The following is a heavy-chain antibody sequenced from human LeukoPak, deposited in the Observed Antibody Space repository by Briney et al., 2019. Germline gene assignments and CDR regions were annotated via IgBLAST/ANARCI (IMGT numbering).Heavy chain of an antibody. V-gene: IGHV3-21*01. CDR3: ARDLSVGAKPDLGFDY. CDR2: INI. CDR1: GFTFSSYN. D-gene: IGHD1-26*01. J-gene: IGHJ4*02. Sequence: PGGSLRPSCAASGFTFSSYNMNWVRQAPGKGLEWVSSINIYYADSVKGRFTISRDNAKNSLYLQMNSLRAEDTAVYYCARDLSVGAKPDLGFDYWGQGTLVTVSS.